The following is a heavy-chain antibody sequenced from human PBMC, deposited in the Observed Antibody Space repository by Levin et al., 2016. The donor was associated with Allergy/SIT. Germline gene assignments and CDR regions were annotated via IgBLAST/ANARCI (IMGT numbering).Heavy chain of an antibody. V-gene: IGHV3-23*01. D-gene: IGHD3-22*01. CDR2: ISGSGGST. Sequence: WIRQPPGKGLEWVSAISGSGGSTYYADSVKGRFTISRDNSKNTLYLQMNSLRAEDTAVYYCAKDSAPTYYYDSSGSPRPHPNWGQGTLVTVSS. CDR3: AKDSAPTYYYDSSGSPRPHPN. J-gene: IGHJ4*02.